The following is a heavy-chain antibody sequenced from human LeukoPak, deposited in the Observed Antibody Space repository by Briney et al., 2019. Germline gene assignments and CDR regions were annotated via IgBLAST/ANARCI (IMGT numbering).Heavy chain of an antibody. J-gene: IGHJ4*02. CDR2: ISSSSSYI. CDR1: GFTFSSYS. D-gene: IGHD2-2*01. V-gene: IGHV3-21*01. Sequence: PGGSLRLSCAASGFTFSSYSMNWVRQAPGKGLEWVSSISSSSSYIYYADSVKGRFTISRDNAKNSLYLQMNSLGAEDTAVYYCARDADQDCSSTSCYSSTGYWGQGTLVTVSS. CDR3: ARDADQDCSSTSCYSSTGY.